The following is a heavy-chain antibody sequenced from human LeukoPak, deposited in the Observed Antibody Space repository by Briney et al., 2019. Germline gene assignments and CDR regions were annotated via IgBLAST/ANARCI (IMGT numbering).Heavy chain of an antibody. CDR3: TKGPPDSSTWYKRTEG. CDR1: GFIFSSYA. J-gene: IGHJ4*02. CDR2: ISGGGDGT. V-gene: IGHV3-23*01. Sequence: PGGSLRLSCAASGFIFSSYAMGWVRQAPGKGLEWVSAISGGGDGTYCADPVKGRFTISRDNSKNTLYLQMNSLRVEDTAVYYCTKGPPDSSTWYKRTEGWGQGTLVTVSS. D-gene: IGHD6-13*01.